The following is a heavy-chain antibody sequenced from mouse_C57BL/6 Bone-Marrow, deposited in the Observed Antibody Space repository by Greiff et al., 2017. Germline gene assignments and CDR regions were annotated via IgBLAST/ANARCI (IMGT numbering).Heavy chain of an antibody. V-gene: IGHV1-64*01. CDR2: IHSNSGST. J-gene: IGHJ4*01. CDR3: ARSSYYYGSSLYYYAMDY. D-gene: IGHD1-1*01. Sequence: VQLQQPGAELVKPGASVKLSCKASGYTFTSYWMHWVKQRPGQGLEWIGMIHSNSGSTNYNEKFKSKATLTVDKSSSTAYMQLSSLTSEDSAVYYCARSSYYYGSSLYYYAMDYWGQGTSVTVSS. CDR1: GYTFTSYW.